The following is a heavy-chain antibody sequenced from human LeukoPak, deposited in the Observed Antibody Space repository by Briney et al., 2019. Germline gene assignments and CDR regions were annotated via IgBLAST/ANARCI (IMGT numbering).Heavy chain of an antibody. J-gene: IGHJ5*02. CDR1: GDSLNTYY. V-gene: IGHV4-59*01. Sequence: PSETLSLTCTVSGDSLNTYYWTWIRQTPGKELEWIGFVASSGTSNYNPSLKSRVSISIDTSKNQFSLALTSVTPADTAVYYCARVVRGVVTSNSFDPWGQGTLVSVSS. CDR2: VASSGTS. D-gene: IGHD2-21*02. CDR3: ARVVRGVVTSNSFDP.